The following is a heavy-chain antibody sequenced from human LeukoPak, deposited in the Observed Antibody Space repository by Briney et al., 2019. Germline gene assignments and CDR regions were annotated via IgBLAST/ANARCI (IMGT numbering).Heavy chain of an antibody. Sequence: GGSLRLSCAASGFSVSSNFMSWVRQAPGKGLEWVSSISGGSGYIYYADSVKGRFTISRDNAKNSLYLQMNSLRAEDTAVYYCARDDNYCGGGTCYFDYWGQGTLVTVSS. D-gene: IGHD2-15*01. J-gene: IGHJ4*02. CDR1: GFSVSSNF. CDR2: ISGGSGYI. V-gene: IGHV3-21*01. CDR3: ARDDNYCGGGTCYFDY.